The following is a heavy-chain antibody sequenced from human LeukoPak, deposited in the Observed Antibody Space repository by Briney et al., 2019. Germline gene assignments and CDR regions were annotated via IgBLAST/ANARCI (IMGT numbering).Heavy chain of an antibody. D-gene: IGHD5-12*01. CDR1: GGTFSSYA. CDR3: ARDGRYSGYDFEY. CDR2: IIPIFGTA. J-gene: IGHJ4*02. V-gene: IGHV1-69*13. Sequence: ASVKVSRKASGGTFSSYAINWVRQAPGQGLEWMGGIIPIFGTANYAQKFQGRVTITADESTSTAYMELSSLRSEDTAVYYCARDGRYSGYDFEYWGQGTLVTVSS.